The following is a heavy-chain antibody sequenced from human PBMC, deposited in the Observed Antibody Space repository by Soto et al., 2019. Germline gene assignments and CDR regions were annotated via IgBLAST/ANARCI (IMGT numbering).Heavy chain of an antibody. Sequence: GASVKVSCKASGYTFTSYYMHWVRQAPGQGLEWMGRINPSGGSTSYAQKFQGRVTMTRDTSTSTVYMGLSSLRSEDTAVYYCARGIQLWVFDYWGQGTLVTVSS. J-gene: IGHJ4*02. CDR1: GYTFTSYY. D-gene: IGHD5-18*01. CDR3: ARGIQLWVFDY. CDR2: INPSGGST. V-gene: IGHV1-46*01.